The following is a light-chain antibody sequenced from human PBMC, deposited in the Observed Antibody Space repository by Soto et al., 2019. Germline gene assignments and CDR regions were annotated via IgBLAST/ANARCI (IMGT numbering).Light chain of an antibody. CDR2: AAS. V-gene: IGKV1-39*01. CDR3: QQSYSTPPIT. J-gene: IGKJ5*01. Sequence: DIQMTQSPSSLSASLLDRVTITCXASQSISSYLNWYQQKPGKAPKLLIYAASSLQSGVPSRFSGSGSGTDFTLTISSLQPEDFATYYCQQSYSTPPITFGQGTRLENK. CDR1: QSISSY.